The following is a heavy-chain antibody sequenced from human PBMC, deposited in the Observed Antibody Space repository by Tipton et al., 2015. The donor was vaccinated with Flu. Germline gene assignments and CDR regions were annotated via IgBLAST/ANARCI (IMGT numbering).Heavy chain of an antibody. CDR3: ARGRGNSGSWYSDY. Sequence: SLRLSCAASGFTFSSYWMSWVRQAPGKGLEWVANIKQDGSEKYYVDSVKGRFTISRDNAKNSLYLQMNSLRAEDTAVYYCARGRGNSGSWYSDYWGQGTLVTVSS. CDR2: IKQDGSEK. CDR1: GFTFSSYW. D-gene: IGHD6-13*01. J-gene: IGHJ4*02. V-gene: IGHV3-7*01.